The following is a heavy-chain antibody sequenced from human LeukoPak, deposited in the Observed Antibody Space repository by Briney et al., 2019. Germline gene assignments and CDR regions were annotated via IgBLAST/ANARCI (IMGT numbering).Heavy chain of an antibody. D-gene: IGHD2-21*02. CDR2: IYYSGST. J-gene: IGHJ4*02. V-gene: IGHV4-59*12. CDR1: GGSISSFY. CDR3: ARGEDLAYCGGDCYPKFDY. Sequence: KSSETLSLTCTVSGGSISSFYWRWIRQPPGRGLEWIGYIYYSGSTNYNPSLKSRVTISVDTSKNQFSLKLSSVTAADTAVYYCARGEDLAYCGGDCYPKFDYWGQGTLVTVSS.